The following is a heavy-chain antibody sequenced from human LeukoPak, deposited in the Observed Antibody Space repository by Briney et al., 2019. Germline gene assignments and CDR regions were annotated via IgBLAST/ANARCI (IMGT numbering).Heavy chain of an antibody. CDR1: GYTFTSYA. D-gene: IGHD6-19*01. Sequence: ASVKVSCKAPGYTFTSYAMHWVRQAPGQRLEWMGWINAGNGNTKYSQKFQGRVTITRDTSASTAYMELSSLRSEDTAVYYCARDLMRGGWYGASNYWGQGTLVTVSS. J-gene: IGHJ4*02. V-gene: IGHV1-3*01. CDR2: INAGNGNT. CDR3: ARDLMRGGWYGASNY.